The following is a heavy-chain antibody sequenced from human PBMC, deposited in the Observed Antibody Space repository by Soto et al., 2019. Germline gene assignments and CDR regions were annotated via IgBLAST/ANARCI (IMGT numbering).Heavy chain of an antibody. CDR3: ARHSSAAGYTSIPF. Sequence: TNSVFGDSSIDLSYCCSIIRQPPGKGLEWIGNIYYGRNTYYNPSLKSRVTISVDASKNHFSLSLSSVTATDTAVYYCARHSSAAGYTSIPFRGKGALVTVSS. CDR2: IYYGRNT. D-gene: IGHD6-13*01. V-gene: IGHV4-39*01. CDR1: GDSSIDLSYC. J-gene: IGHJ4*02.